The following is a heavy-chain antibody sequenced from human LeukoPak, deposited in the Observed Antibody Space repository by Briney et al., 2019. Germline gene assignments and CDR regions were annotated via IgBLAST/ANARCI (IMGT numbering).Heavy chain of an antibody. J-gene: IGHJ4*02. Sequence: SVKVFCKTSRGTFNNSAISWVRQASAQGIERLSDNTPLFGTAGYAQTFQGRVTITKDESTSTAYMELRSLRSDDTAVYYCARDEWELPGVLESALFDYWGQGTLVAVSS. CDR2: NTPLFGTA. CDR3: ARDEWELPGVLESALFDY. CDR1: RGTFNNSA. D-gene: IGHD1-26*01. V-gene: IGHV1-69*05.